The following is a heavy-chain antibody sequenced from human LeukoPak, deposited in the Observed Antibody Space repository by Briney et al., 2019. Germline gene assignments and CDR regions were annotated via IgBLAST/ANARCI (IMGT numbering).Heavy chain of an antibody. CDR1: GGSFSGYY. CDR3: ARHTSVWGSYRYSYRFDY. D-gene: IGHD3-16*02. J-gene: IGHJ4*02. CDR2: INHSGST. Sequence: PSETLSLTCAVYGGSFSGYYWSWIRQPPGKGLEWIGEINHSGSTNYNPSLKSRVTISVDTSKNQFSLKLSSVTAADTAVYYCARHTSVWGSYRYSYRFDYWGQGTLVTVSS. V-gene: IGHV4-34*01.